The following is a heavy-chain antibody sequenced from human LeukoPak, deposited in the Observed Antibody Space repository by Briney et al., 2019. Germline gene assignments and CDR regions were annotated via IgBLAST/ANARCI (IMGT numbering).Heavy chain of an antibody. D-gene: IGHD3-9*01. Sequence: GGSLRLSCAASGFTFSSYWMSWVRQAPGKGLEWVANIKQDGSEKYYVDSVKGRFTISRDNAKNSLYLQMNSLRAEDPAVYYCARGVDSLRYFDWFLYYFDYRGQGTLVTVSS. CDR2: IKQDGSEK. CDR3: ARGVDSLRYFDWFLYYFDY. CDR1: GFTFSSYW. J-gene: IGHJ4*02. V-gene: IGHV3-7*03.